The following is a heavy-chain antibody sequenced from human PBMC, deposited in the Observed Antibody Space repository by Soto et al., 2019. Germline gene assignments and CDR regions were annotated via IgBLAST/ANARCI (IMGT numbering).Heavy chain of an antibody. Sequence: QVQLVESGGGLVKPGGSLRLSCAVSGFTFSDYYMPWIRQSPGKGLEWVSYISSSTSHTNYADSVKGRFTISRDNAKNSLFLQMNSLRVEDTAVYYCARGRGAAADYVDFWGRGTLVTVSS. V-gene: IGHV3-11*05. CDR2: ISSSTSHT. J-gene: IGHJ4*02. D-gene: IGHD2-2*01. CDR3: ARGRGAAADYVDF. CDR1: GFTFSDYY.